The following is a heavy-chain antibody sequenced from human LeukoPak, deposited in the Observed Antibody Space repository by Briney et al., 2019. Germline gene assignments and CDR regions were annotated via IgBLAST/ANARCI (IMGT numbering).Heavy chain of an antibody. CDR2: ISGSGGST. D-gene: IGHD6-13*01. J-gene: IGHJ4*02. V-gene: IGHV3-23*01. CDR3: AKGIAAAGRVYFDY. Sequence: AGGSLRLSCAASGFTFSNYAMSWVRQAPGKGLEWVSAISGSGGSTYYADSVKGRFTISRDNSKNTLYLQMNSLRAEDTAVYYCAKGIAAAGRVYFDYWGQGTLVTVSS. CDR1: GFTFSNYA.